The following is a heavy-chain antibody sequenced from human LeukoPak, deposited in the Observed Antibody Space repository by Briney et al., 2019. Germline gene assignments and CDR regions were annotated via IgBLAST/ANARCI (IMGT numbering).Heavy chain of an antibody. CDR3: ARDRVVSGRFGEVAS. D-gene: IGHD3-10*01. Sequence: GGSLRLSCAASGFTFSDYYMSWIRQAPGKGLEWVSYISSSGSTIYYADSVKGRFTISRDNAKNSLYLQMSSLRADDTAVYYCARDRVVSGRFGEVASWGQGTLVTVSS. V-gene: IGHV3-11*04. J-gene: IGHJ5*01. CDR2: ISSSGSTI. CDR1: GFTFSDYY.